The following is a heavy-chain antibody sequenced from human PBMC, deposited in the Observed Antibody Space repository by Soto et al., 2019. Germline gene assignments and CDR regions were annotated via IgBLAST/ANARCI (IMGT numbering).Heavy chain of an antibody. D-gene: IGHD6-13*01. J-gene: IGHJ4*01. CDR3: ARASEIAAADPFDY. V-gene: IGHV1-46*01. CDR2: INPSGGST. Sequence: QVQLVQSGAEVKKPGASVKVSCKASGYTFTSYYMHWVRQAPGQGLEWMGIINPSGGSTSYAQKFQGRVTITRDTSTSTVYTEQSSLTSDDTAVYYCARASEIAAADPFDYWAHGALVTVSS. CDR1: GYTFTSYY.